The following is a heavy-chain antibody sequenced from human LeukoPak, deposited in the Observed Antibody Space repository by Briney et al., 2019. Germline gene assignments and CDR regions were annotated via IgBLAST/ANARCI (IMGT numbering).Heavy chain of an antibody. V-gene: IGHV3-21*01. CDR1: GFTFSSYI. CDR3: ARDLANSGDY. J-gene: IGHJ4*02. Sequence: GGSLRLSCAASGFTFSSYIMNWVRQAPGKGLEWVSSISSSSSYIYYADSVKGRFTISRDDAKNSLYLQMNSLRAEDTAVYYCARDLANSGDYWGQGTLVTVSS. CDR2: ISSSSSYI. D-gene: IGHD1-26*01.